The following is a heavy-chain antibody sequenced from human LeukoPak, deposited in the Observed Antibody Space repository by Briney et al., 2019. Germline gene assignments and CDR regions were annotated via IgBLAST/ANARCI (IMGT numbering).Heavy chain of an antibody. CDR1: GGSISSGSYY. Sequence: PSQTLSLTCTVSGGSISSGSYYWSWIRQPPGKGLEWIGEINHSGSTNYNPSLKSRVTISVDTSKNQFSLKLSSVTAADTAVYYCARHNVDTAYYHMDVWGKGTTVTISS. CDR2: INHSGST. V-gene: IGHV4-39*01. D-gene: IGHD5-18*01. CDR3: ARHNVDTAYYHMDV. J-gene: IGHJ6*03.